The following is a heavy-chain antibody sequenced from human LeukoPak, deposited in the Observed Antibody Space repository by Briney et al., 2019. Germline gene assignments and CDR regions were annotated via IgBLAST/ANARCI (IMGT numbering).Heavy chain of an antibody. J-gene: IGHJ5*02. V-gene: IGHV3-30*18. CDR3: AKDRRGLYYYGSGSYPRFDP. CDR2: ISYLGSNK. D-gene: IGHD3-10*01. CDR1: GFTFSIYG. Sequence: GRSLRLSGAASGFTFSIYGMHAVRQAPGKGLEWVAVISYLGSNKYCADSVKGRFTISRDNSKNTLYLQMNSLRAEDTAVYYCAKDRRGLYYYGSGSYPRFDPWGQGTLVTVSS.